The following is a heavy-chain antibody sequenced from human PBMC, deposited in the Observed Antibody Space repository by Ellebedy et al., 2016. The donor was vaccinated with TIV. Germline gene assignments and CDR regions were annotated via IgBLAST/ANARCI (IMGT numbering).Heavy chain of an antibody. CDR3: ARRGSYGDYAVQVNSWFDT. J-gene: IGHJ5*02. Sequence: GESLKISCAASGFSFRSYWMSWVRQAPGKGLQWVANIYQDGSVQYYVDSVKGRFTISRDNADNSLFLQMNSLRAEDTAVYYCARRGSYGDYAVQVNSWFDTWGQGTLVSVSS. CDR2: IYQDGSVQ. D-gene: IGHD4-17*01. CDR1: GFSFRSYW. V-gene: IGHV3-7*01.